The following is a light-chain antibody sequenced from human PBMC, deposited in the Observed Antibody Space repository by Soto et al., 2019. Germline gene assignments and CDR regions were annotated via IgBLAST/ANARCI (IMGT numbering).Light chain of an antibody. V-gene: IGKV1-17*01. CDR2: GAS. CDR1: QDIRTN. J-gene: IGKJ2*01. CDR3: LQHHDDTYT. Sequence: DVQVTQSPSSLSASVGDRVTITCRASQDIRTNLNWYQQKPGQAPQRLIYGASTLQGGVPPRFGGSGSGTEFTLTITRLQPEDFATYFCLQHHDDTYTFGQGTKVDVK.